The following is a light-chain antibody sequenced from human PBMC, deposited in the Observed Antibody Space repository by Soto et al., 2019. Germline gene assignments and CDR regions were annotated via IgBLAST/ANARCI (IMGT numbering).Light chain of an antibody. Sequence: DIPMTQSPSSPSASVGARVTITCRASRDINNYLAWYQQNPGKVPKLLIYSASTLQSGVPSRFIGSVSGTDVTLTIRSLQPEDVATYYCQKYDSAPLTFGGGTKVQIK. CDR1: RDINNY. J-gene: IGKJ4*01. CDR3: QKYDSAPLT. CDR2: SAS. V-gene: IGKV1-27*01.